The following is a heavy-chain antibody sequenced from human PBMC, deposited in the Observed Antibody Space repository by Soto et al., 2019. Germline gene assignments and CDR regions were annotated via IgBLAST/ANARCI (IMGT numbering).Heavy chain of an antibody. Sequence: SETLSLTCAVSGGSISSSNWWSWVRQPPGKGLEWIGEIYHSGSTNYNPSLKSRVTISVDKSKNQFSLKLSSVTAADTAVYYCARSLDIAAARTTGLDVWGKGTTVTVSS. CDR1: GGSISSSNW. CDR3: ARSLDIAAARTTGLDV. V-gene: IGHV4-4*02. D-gene: IGHD6-13*01. J-gene: IGHJ6*04. CDR2: IYHSGST.